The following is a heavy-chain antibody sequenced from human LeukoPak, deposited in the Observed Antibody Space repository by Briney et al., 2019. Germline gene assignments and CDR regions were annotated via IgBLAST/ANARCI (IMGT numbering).Heavy chain of an antibody. V-gene: IGHV3-23*01. CDR2: ISGSGGST. J-gene: IGHJ4*02. CDR3: AKDTWVAATPAFDY. D-gene: IGHD2-15*01. CDR1: GFTFSSYA. Sequence: PGGSLRLSCAASGFTFSSYAMSWDRQAPGKGLEWVSAISGSGGSTYYADSVKGRFTISRDNSKNTLYLQMNSLRAEDAAVYYCAKDTWVAATPAFDYWGQGTLVTVSS.